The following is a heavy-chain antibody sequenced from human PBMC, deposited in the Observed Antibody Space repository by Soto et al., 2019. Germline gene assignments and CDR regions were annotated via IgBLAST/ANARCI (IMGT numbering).Heavy chain of an antibody. D-gene: IGHD6-19*01. J-gene: IGHJ4*02. CDR3: ARDPFIDAVAGELDY. V-gene: IGHV3-48*02. CDR2: ISSSSSTI. Sequence: GGSLRLSCAASGFTFSSYSMNWVRQAPGKGLEWVSYISSSSSTIYYADSVKGRFTISRDNAKNSLYLQMNSLRDEDTAVYYCARDPFIDAVAGELDYWGQGTRVSVAS. CDR1: GFTFSSYS.